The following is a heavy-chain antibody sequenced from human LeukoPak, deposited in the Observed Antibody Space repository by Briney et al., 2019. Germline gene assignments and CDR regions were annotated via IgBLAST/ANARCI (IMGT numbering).Heavy chain of an antibody. V-gene: IGHV3-7*03. CDR2: INQDGSEK. CDR3: VRDGPGGIEARKRYYGMDV. J-gene: IGHJ6*02. D-gene: IGHD6-6*01. Sequence: GGSLRLSCAASGFTFSIYWMSWVRQAPGNGLEWVASINQDGSEKYYVDSVKGRCTISRDNAKTSLYLQMSSLRAEDAAAYYCVRDGPGGIEARKRYYGMDVWGQGTTVSVSS. CDR1: GFTFSIYW.